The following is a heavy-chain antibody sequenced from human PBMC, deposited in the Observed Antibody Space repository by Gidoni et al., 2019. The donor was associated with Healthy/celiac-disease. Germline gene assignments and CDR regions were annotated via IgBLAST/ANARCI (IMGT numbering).Heavy chain of an antibody. J-gene: IGHJ4*02. CDR3: AREDIAAAPGDY. V-gene: IGHV3-74*01. Sequence: VHLVESWGGLVHPGGSLRLSFAASVFTFSSYWMHWVRQAPGKGLVWVSRINSDGSSTSYADSVKGRFTISRDNAKNTLYLKMNSLRAEDTAVYYCAREDIAAAPGDYWGQGTLVTVSS. D-gene: IGHD6-13*01. CDR1: VFTFSSYW. CDR2: INSDGSST.